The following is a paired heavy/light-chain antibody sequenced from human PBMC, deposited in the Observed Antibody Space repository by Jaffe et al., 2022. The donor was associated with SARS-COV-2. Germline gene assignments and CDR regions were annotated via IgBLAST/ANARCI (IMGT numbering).Heavy chain of an antibody. CDR2: ISGDGGST. CDR1: GFTFDDYA. CDR3: AKDFHNGDYPHYYYYGMDV. D-gene: IGHD4-17*01. V-gene: IGHV3-43*02. J-gene: IGHJ6*02. Sequence: EVQLVESGGGVVQPGGSLRLSCAASGFTFDDYAMHWVRQAPGKGLEWVSLISGDGGSTYYADSVKGRFTISRDNSKNSLYLQMNSLRTEDTALYYCAKDFHNGDYPHYYYYGMDVWGQGTTVTVSS.
Light chain of an antibody. J-gene: IGKJ5*01. Sequence: AIRMTQSPSSFSASTGDRVTITCRASQGISSYLAWYQQKPGKAPKLLIYAASTLQSGVPSRFSGSGSGTDFTLTISCLQSEDFATYYCQQYYSYPFITFGQGTRLEIK. CDR3: QQYYSYPFIT. V-gene: IGKV1-8*01. CDR2: AAS. CDR1: QGISSY.